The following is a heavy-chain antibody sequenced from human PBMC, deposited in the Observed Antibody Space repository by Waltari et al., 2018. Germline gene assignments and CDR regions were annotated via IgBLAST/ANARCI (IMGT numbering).Heavy chain of an antibody. V-gene: IGHV4-59*12. CDR2: IYNSEKSNSNSAFT. CDR1: GGSISSYY. D-gene: IGHD3-16*01. J-gene: IGHJ4*02. Sequence: QVHLHESGPGLVKPSETLSLTCTVSGGSISSYYWSWIRQPPGKAPEWIGYIYNSEKSNSNSAFTNYNPSLNGRVSISVDTSKNQFFLNVISVSAADTAVYYCASHDGGIDYWSQGTRVTVSS. CDR3: ASHDGGIDY.